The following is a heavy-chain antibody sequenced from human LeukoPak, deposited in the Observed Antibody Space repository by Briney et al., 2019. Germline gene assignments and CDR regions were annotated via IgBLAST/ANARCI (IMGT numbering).Heavy chain of an antibody. V-gene: IGHV3-48*01. CDR1: GFTFSSYA. D-gene: IGHD6-13*01. J-gene: IGHJ6*02. CDR2: ISSSGGSI. Sequence: GGSLRLSCAASGFTFSSYAMNWVRQAPGKGLEWLSYISSSGGSIYYVDSVKGRFTTSRDDARNSLYLQMSSLRVEDTAVYYCARDRPSSTWYEGDATDVWGQGTMVTVSS. CDR3: ARDRPSSTWYEGDATDV.